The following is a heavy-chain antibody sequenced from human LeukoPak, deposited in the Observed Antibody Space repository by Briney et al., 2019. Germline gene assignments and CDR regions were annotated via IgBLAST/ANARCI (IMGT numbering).Heavy chain of an antibody. CDR2: IYYSGST. J-gene: IGHJ4*02. D-gene: IGHD5-12*01. V-gene: IGHV4-59*01. CDR3: ATEIVATNSFDY. Sequence: SETLSLTCTVSGGSISSYYWSWIRQPPGKGLEWIGYIYYSGSTNYNPSLKSRVTISVDTSKNQFSLKLSSVTAADTAVYYCATEIVATNSFDYWGQGTLVTVSS. CDR1: GGSISSYY.